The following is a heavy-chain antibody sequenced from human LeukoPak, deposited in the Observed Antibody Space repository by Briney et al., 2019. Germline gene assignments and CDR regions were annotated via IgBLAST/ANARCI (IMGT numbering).Heavy chain of an antibody. CDR2: ISGSGGTT. CDR1: GFTFSSYA. J-gene: IGHJ4*02. CDR3: ARLAITGSYTYDDY. Sequence: GGSLRLSCAASGFTFSSYAMSWVRQAPGKGLEWVSAISGSGGTTYYADSVKGRFTISRDNSKNTLYLQISSLRAEDTAVYYCARLAITGSYTYDDYWGQGTLVTVSS. D-gene: IGHD3-16*01. V-gene: IGHV3-23*01.